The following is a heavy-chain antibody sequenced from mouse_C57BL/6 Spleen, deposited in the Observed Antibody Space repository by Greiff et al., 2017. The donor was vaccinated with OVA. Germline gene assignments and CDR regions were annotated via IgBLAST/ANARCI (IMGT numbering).Heavy chain of an antibody. V-gene: IGHV1-64*01. CDR2: IHPNSGST. D-gene: IGHD3-3*01. CDR3: ARCRGDYAMDY. CDR1: GYTFTSYW. J-gene: IGHJ4*01. Sequence: QVQLQQPGAELVKPGASVKLSCKASGYTFTSYWMHWVKQRPGQGLEWIGMIHPNSGSTNYNEKFKSKATLTVDKSSSTAYMQLSSLTSEDSAVYYCARCRGDYAMDYWGQGTSVTVSS.